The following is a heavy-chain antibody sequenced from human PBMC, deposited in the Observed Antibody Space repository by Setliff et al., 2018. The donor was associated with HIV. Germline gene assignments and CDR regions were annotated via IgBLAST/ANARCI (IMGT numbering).Heavy chain of an antibody. CDR2: INWNGGST. V-gene: IGHV3-20*04. CDR3: ARRITVAYYYYYMDV. CDR1: GFTFDDYG. J-gene: IGHJ6*03. D-gene: IGHD6-19*01. Sequence: PGGSLRLSCAASGFTFDDYGMSWVRQALGKGLEWVSGINWNGGSTGYADSVKGRFTISRDNAKNSLYLQMNSLRAEDTDLYYCARRITVAYYYYYMDVWCKGTTVTVSS.